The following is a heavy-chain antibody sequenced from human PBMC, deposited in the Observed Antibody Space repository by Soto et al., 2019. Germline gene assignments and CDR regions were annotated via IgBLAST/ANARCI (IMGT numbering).Heavy chain of an antibody. CDR2: IWYDGSNK. CDR1: GFTFSSYG. Sequence: QVQLVESGGGVVQPGRSLRLSCAASGFTFSSYGMHWVRQAPGKGLEWVAVIWYDGSNKYYADSVKGRFTISRDNSKNTLDLQMNSLRAEDTAVYYCARDQQLVRAFEIWGQGTMVTVSS. J-gene: IGHJ3*02. CDR3: ARDQQLVRAFEI. D-gene: IGHD6-6*01. V-gene: IGHV3-33*01.